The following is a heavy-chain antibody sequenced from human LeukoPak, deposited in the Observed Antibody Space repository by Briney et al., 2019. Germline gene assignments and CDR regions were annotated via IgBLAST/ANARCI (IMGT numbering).Heavy chain of an antibody. J-gene: IGHJ4*02. CDR1: GFTFSSYA. V-gene: IGHV3-30-3*01. CDR2: ISYDGSNK. Sequence: PGGSLRLSCAASGFTFSSYAMHWVRQAPGKGLEWVAVISYDGSNKYYADSVKGRFTISRDNSKNTLYLQMNSLRAEDTAVYYCARSQGPYDSSGYYYVPYWGQGSPVTASS. CDR3: ARSQGPYDSSGYYYVPY. D-gene: IGHD3-22*01.